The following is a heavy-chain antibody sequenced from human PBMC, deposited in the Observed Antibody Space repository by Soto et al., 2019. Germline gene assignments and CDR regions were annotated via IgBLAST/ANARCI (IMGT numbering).Heavy chain of an antibody. CDR1: GFTFSSYA. V-gene: IGHV3-30-3*01. D-gene: IGHD3-22*01. J-gene: IGHJ6*02. CDR2: ISYDGSNK. Sequence: PGGSLRLSCAASGFTFSSYAMHWVRQAPGKGLEWVAVISYDGSNKYYADSVKGRFTISRDNSKNTLYLQMNSLRSEDTAVYYCARGDVYDSSGYSFVSDYYYYYGMDVWGQGTTVTVSS. CDR3: ARGDVYDSSGYSFVSDYYYYYGMDV.